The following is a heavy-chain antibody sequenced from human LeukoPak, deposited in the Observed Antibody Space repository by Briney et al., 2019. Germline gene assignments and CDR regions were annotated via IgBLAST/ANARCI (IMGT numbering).Heavy chain of an antibody. CDR3: AGESFDI. J-gene: IGHJ3*02. CDR1: GFTLSTYA. V-gene: IGHV3-30*04. CDR2: ISKDGNSQ. Sequence: GGSLRLSCAASGFTLSTYALDGVRQAPGKGLEWVAVISKDGNSQNYADSVKGRFTISRDNSKNTLYLQMNSLRPEDTAVYYCAGESFDIWGQGTTVTVS.